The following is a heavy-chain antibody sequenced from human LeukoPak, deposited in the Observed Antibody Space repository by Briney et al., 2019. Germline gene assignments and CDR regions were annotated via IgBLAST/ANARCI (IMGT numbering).Heavy chain of an antibody. CDR1: GFTFNDYA. Sequence: GGSLRLSCAASGFTFNDYAMPWVGKAPGKGLEWFSFISGDGGSTYYADSVKGRFTISRDNSKNSLYLQMNSLRTEDTALYYCAKAVFSISWYGGFWGQGTLVTVSS. CDR3: AKAVFSISWYGGF. D-gene: IGHD6-13*01. CDR2: ISGDGGST. V-gene: IGHV3-43*02. J-gene: IGHJ4*02.